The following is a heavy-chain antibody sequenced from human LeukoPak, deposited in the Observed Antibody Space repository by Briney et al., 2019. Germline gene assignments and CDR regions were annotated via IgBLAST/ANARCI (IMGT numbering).Heavy chain of an antibody. V-gene: IGHV4-4*07. D-gene: IGHD2-15*01. CDR1: GGSISSYY. J-gene: IGHJ5*02. CDR2: MDTSGHT. CDR3: ARHWSHSVAQFGRSYWFDP. Sequence: SETLSLTCTVSGGSISSYYCRWIRQPAGKGLGWIGHMDTSGHTNYNSSLMSRVTMSVDTSKNQFSLRLTSVTAADTAVYYCARHWSHSVAQFGRSYWFDPWGQGTLVTVSS.